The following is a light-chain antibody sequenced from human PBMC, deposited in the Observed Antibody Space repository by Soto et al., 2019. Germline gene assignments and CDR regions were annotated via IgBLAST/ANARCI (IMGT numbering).Light chain of an antibody. J-gene: IGLJ2*01. CDR1: NNDVGDYHY. Sequence: QSALTQPASVSGSPGQSITISCAGTNNDVGDYHYVSWYQLHPGKAPKLMIYDVTNRPSGVPDRFSGSKSGNTASLTISGLQAEDEAHYYCSSYRGSNTVVFGGGTKLTVL. CDR2: DVT. CDR3: SSYRGSNTVV. V-gene: IGLV2-14*01.